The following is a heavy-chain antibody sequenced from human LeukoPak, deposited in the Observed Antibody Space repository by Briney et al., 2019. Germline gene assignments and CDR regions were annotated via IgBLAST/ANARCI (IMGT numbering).Heavy chain of an antibody. CDR1: GYIFTDYY. V-gene: IGHV1-2*02. CDR2: INPNSGGT. CDR3: ARDTHKGQWELLSGSDWFDP. Sequence: GASVKVSCKASGYIFTDYYMHWVRQAPGQGLEWMGWINPNSGGTNYAQKFQGRVTMTRDTSISTAYMELSRLRSDDTAVYYCARDTHKGQWELLSGSDWFDPWGQGTLVTVSS. D-gene: IGHD1-26*01. J-gene: IGHJ5*02.